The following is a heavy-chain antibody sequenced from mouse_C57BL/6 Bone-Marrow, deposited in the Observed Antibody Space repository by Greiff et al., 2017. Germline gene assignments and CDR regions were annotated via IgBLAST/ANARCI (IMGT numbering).Heavy chain of an antibody. D-gene: IGHD2-3*01. J-gene: IGHJ2*01. CDR3: ARGGYYYFYY. CDR2: IDPSDSYT. Sequence: QVQLQQPGAELVKPGASVKLSCKASGYTFTSYWMQWVKQRPGQGLEWIGEIDPSDSYTNYNQKFKGKATLTVDTSSSTAYMQLSSLTSEDSAVYYCARGGYYYFYYWGQGTTPPVSS. V-gene: IGHV1-50*01. CDR1: GYTFTSYW.